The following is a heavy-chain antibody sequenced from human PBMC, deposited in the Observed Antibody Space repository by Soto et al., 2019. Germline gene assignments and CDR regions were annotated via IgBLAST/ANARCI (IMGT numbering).Heavy chain of an antibody. CDR3: AREMTTRAFDI. Sequence: EVQLVESGGGLVQPGGSLRLSCAASGFTVSSNYMSWVRQAPGKGLEWVSVIYSGGSTYYADAVKGRFTISRHHSKNTLYLQMNSLRAEDTAVYYCAREMTTRAFDIWGQGTMVTVSS. D-gene: IGHD4-17*01. CDR2: IYSGGST. J-gene: IGHJ3*02. CDR1: GFTVSSNY. V-gene: IGHV3-53*04.